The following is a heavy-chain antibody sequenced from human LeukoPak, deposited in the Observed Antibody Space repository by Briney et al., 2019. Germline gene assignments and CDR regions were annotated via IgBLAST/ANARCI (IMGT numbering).Heavy chain of an antibody. D-gene: IGHD2-21*01. CDR3: ARWDELDWAFGT. J-gene: IGHJ5*02. CDR2: FSLGETT. CDR1: GASITTYS. Sequence: PSETLSLTCSVSGASITTYSWNWLRQSPGKGLEWIGYFSLGETTSYTSSLKSRVTISRGTSKNQVSLKLTPVTAADTAVYYCARWDELDWAFGTWGPGTLVTVSS. V-gene: IGHV4-59*08.